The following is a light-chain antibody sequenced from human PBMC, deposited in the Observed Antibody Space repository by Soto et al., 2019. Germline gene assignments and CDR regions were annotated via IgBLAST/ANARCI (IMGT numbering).Light chain of an antibody. CDR3: CSYAGSSTFHV. V-gene: IGLV2-23*02. CDR1: SSDVGSYNL. Sequence: LTQPASVSGSPGQSITISCTGTSSDVGSYNLVSWYQQHPGKAPKLMIYEVSKRPSGVSNRSSGSKSGHTASLTISGLQAEDEADYYCCSYAGSSTFHVFGTGTKVTVL. CDR2: EVS. J-gene: IGLJ1*01.